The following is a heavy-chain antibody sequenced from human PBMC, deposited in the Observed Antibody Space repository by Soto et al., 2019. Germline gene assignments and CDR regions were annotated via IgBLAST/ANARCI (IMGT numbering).Heavy chain of an antibody. V-gene: IGHV3-33*03. CDR2: IWYDGRKT. D-gene: IGHD5-12*01. J-gene: IGHJ4*02. Sequence: QVQLVESGGGVVQPGMSLKLSCAASGFTFSDYGMHWVRQAPGKGLEWVAVIWYDGRKTLYADSVKGRFTISRDMPKNSLFVQMGGLRADGTAMYCCAKARDGYHDGRGGGQGTLVGVSS. CDR1: GFTFSDYG. CDR3: AKARDGYHDGRG.